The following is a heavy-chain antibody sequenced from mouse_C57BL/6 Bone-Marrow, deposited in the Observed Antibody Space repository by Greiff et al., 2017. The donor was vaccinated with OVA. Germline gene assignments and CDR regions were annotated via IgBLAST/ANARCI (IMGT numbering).Heavy chain of an antibody. CDR3: ARGGYYGSSHWYFDV. J-gene: IGHJ1*03. D-gene: IGHD1-1*01. CDR1: GFTFSSYA. CDR2: ISDGGSYT. Sequence: EVQVVESGGGLVKPGGSLKLSCAASGFTFSSYAMSWVRQTPEKRLEWVATISDGGSYTYYPDNVKGRFTISRDNAKNNLYLQMSHLKSEDTAMYYCARGGYYGSSHWYFDVWGTGTTVTVSS. V-gene: IGHV5-4*01.